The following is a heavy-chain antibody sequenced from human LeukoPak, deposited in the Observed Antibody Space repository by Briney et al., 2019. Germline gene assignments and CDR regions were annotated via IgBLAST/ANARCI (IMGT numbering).Heavy chain of an antibody. CDR3: ARGVYGDDAFDI. V-gene: IGHV4-39*07. Sequence: SETLSLTCTVSGGSISSSSYYWGWIRQPPGKGLEWIGSIYYSGSTYYNPSLKSRVTISVDTSKNQFSLKLSSVTAADTAVYYCARGVYGDDAFDIWGQGTMATVSS. CDR1: GGSISSSSYY. CDR2: IYYSGST. J-gene: IGHJ3*02. D-gene: IGHD4-17*01.